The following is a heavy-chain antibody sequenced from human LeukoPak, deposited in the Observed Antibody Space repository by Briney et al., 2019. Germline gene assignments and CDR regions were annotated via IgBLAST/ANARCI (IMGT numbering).Heavy chain of an antibody. Sequence: SGGSLRLSCAASGFTFVSYAMSWVSQAPGKGLEWVSAISGSGGSTYYADSVEGRLTISRDNSKNTLYLKMNSLRAEDTDVYYCAKDVPSLTTVTSYDAFDIWGQGTMVTVSS. CDR2: ISGSGGST. V-gene: IGHV3-23*01. D-gene: IGHD4-17*01. J-gene: IGHJ3*02. CDR1: GFTFVSYA. CDR3: AKDVPSLTTVTSYDAFDI.